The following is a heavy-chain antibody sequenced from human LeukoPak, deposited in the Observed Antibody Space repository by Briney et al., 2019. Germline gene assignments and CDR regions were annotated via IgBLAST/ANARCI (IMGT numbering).Heavy chain of an antibody. CDR1: GGSFSGHY. D-gene: IGHD3-22*01. CDR3: ARGGDYSGYYYVLDY. CDR2: INHSGGT. J-gene: IGHJ4*02. Sequence: SETLSPTCAVSGGSFSGHYWSWIRQPPGKGLEWIGEINHSGGTNYNPSLKSRVTISVDTSKNQFYLNLSSVTAADTAVYYCARGGDYSGYYYVLDYWGQGTLVTVSS. V-gene: IGHV4-34*01.